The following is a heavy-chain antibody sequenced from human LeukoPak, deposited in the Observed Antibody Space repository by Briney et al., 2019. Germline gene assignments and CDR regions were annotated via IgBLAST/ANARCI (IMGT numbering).Heavy chain of an antibody. V-gene: IGHV1-2*02. CDR2: INPNSGGT. J-gene: IGHJ5*02. CDR1: GYTFTGYY. CDR3: ARVAGSGYYYWFDP. Sequence: ASVTVSCKASGYTFTGYYMHWVRQAPGQGLEWMGWINPNSGGTNYAQKFQGRVTMTRDTSISTAYMELSRLRSDDTAVYYCARVAGSGYYYWFDPWGQGTLVTVSS. D-gene: IGHD3-22*01.